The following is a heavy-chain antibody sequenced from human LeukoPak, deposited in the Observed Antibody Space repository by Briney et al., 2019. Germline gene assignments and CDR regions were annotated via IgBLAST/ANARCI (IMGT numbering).Heavy chain of an antibody. V-gene: IGHV3-23*01. CDR2: ISGRADST. D-gene: IGHD4-17*01. Sequence: GGSLRLSCAASGFVFSNYAMSWVRQAPGRGLEWVSTISGRADSTYSADSVRGRFTIHRDSYKNTLSLQMDSLRAEDAAVYYCARSPLIRESYGDKIVKFDYWGQGTLVTVSS. CDR1: GFVFSNYA. J-gene: IGHJ4*02. CDR3: ARSPLIRESYGDKIVKFDY.